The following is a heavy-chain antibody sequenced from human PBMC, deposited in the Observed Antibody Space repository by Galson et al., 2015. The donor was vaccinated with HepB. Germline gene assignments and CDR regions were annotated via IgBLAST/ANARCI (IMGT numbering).Heavy chain of an antibody. J-gene: IGHJ2*01. CDR3: ARDGYSSSWYVRYFDL. Sequence: SLRLSCAASGFTVSSNYMSWVRQAPGKGLEWVSVIYSGGSTYYADSVTGRFTISRDNSNNTLYLQMNSLRAEDTAVYYWARDGYSSSWYVRYFDLWGRGTLVTVSS. D-gene: IGHD6-13*01. CDR1: GFTVSSNY. CDR2: IYSGGST. V-gene: IGHV3-66*01.